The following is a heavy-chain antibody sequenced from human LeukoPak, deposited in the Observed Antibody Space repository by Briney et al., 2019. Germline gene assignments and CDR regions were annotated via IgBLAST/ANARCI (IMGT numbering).Heavy chain of an antibody. J-gene: IGHJ4*02. V-gene: IGHV1-69*13. D-gene: IGHD2-21*02. CDR1: GGTFSSYA. CDR3: ARDSDYGVVTAILRD. CDR2: IIHIFGTA. Sequence: SVKVSCKASGGTFSSYAISWVRQAPGQGLEWMGGIIHIFGTANYAQKFQGRVTITADESTSTAYMELSSPRSEDTAVYYCARDSDYGVVTAILRDWGQGTLVTVSS.